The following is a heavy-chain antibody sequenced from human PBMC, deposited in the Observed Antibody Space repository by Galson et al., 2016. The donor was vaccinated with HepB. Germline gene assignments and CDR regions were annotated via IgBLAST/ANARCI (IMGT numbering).Heavy chain of an antibody. CDR2: IYSGGGT. D-gene: IGHD7-27*01. J-gene: IGHJ4*02. V-gene: IGHV3-53*01. CDR1: GFTVSNNY. CDR3: ASNWDKDY. Sequence: SLRLSCAASGFTVSNNYMSWVRQAPGKGLEWVSVIYSGGGTVYADSVKGRFTISRDNSKNTLYLQMNRLRAKDTAVYYCASNWDKDYWGQGTLVTVSS.